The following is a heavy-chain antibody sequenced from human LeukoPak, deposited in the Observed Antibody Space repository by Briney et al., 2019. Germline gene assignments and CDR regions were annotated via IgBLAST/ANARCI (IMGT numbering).Heavy chain of an antibody. J-gene: IGHJ4*02. Sequence: TGGSLRLSCAASGFTFSSYSMSWVRQAPGKGLEWVANIKKDRSEKYSVDSVKGRFTISRDNAKTSLYLQMNSLRAEDTAVYYCARHLSGITGYTYGRGIDYWGQGTLVTVSS. CDR3: ARHLSGITGYTYGRGIDY. CDR1: GFTFSSYS. V-gene: IGHV3-7*01. CDR2: IKKDRSEK. D-gene: IGHD5-18*01.